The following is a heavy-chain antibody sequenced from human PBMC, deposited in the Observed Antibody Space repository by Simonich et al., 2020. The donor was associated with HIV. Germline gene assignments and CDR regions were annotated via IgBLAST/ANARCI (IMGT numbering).Heavy chain of an antibody. CDR3: AKDRSGYWGGYGMDV. Sequence: EVQLVESGGGVVQPGRSLRLSCASLGFTFDEYAMHWVRQGPGNDCVWVYVTSWNSGSIGYAYSVKGRFTIYRDNAKNSQYLQMNCLRAEDTALYYCAKDRSGYWGGYGMDVWGQGTTVTVSS. J-gene: IGHJ6*02. D-gene: IGHD5-12*01. CDR2: TSWNSGSI. CDR1: GFTFDEYA. V-gene: IGHV3-9*01.